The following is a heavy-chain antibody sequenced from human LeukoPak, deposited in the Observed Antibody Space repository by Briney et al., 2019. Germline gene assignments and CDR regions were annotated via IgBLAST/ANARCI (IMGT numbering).Heavy chain of an antibody. J-gene: IGHJ5*02. CDR1: GGSISSYY. CDR3: ARRGYSFNWFDP. D-gene: IGHD5-18*01. Sequence: SETLSLTCTVSGGSISSYYWSWIRQPAGKGLEWIGRIYTSGSTNYNPSLKSRVTMSVDTSKNQFSLKLSSVTAADTAVYYCARRGYSFNWFDPWGQETLVTVSS. CDR2: IYTSGST. V-gene: IGHV4-4*07.